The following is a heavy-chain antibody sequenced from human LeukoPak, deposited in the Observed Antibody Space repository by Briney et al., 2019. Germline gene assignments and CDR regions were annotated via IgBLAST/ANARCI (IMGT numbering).Heavy chain of an antibody. V-gene: IGHV4-30-4*08. Sequence: SETLSLTCTVSGGSISSGDYYWSWIRQPPGKGLEWIWYIYYSGSNYYNPSLKSRVTISVDTSKNQFSLKLSSVTAADTAVYYCARGGCSGGSCYPFLDAFDIWGQGTMVTVSS. CDR1: GGSISSGDYY. CDR3: ARGGCSGGSCYPFLDAFDI. CDR2: IYYSGSN. J-gene: IGHJ3*02. D-gene: IGHD2-15*01.